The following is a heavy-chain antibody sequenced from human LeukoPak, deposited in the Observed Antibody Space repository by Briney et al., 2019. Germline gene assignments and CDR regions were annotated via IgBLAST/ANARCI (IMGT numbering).Heavy chain of an antibody. Sequence: SQTLSLTCTVYGGSISSGGYYWSWIRQHPGKGLEWIGYIYYSGSTYYNPSLKSRVTISVDPSKNQSSLKLSSVTAADTAVYYCAGSGYDYDYYYYYIDVWGKGTTVTVSS. V-gene: IGHV4-31*03. CDR2: IYYSGST. J-gene: IGHJ6*03. D-gene: IGHD5-12*01. CDR1: GGSISSGGYY. CDR3: AGSGYDYDYYYYYIDV.